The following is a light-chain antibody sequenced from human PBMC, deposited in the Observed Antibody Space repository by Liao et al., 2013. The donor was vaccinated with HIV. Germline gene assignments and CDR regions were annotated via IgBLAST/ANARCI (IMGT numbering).Light chain of an antibody. J-gene: IGLJ1*01. CDR2: KDS. Sequence: SYELAQPPSVSVSPGQTARITCSGDTLPKQYAYWYQQRPGQAPILVIYKDSERPSGIPERFSGSTSGTTVTLTISRVQAEDEADYYCQSADSSGPYVFGTGTKVTVL. CDR3: QSADSSGPYV. V-gene: IGLV3-25*03. CDR1: TLPKQY.